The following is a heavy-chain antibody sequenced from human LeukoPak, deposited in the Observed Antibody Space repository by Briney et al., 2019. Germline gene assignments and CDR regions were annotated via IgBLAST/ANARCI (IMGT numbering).Heavy chain of an antibody. CDR3: ARPWIGEFFEY. CDR2: ISASGLST. D-gene: IGHD3-10*01. Sequence: GGSLRLSCAASGFTFSDYYMSWIRQAPGKGLQWVSGISASGLSTHYADSVKGRFTISRDNSKNTLYLQMDSLGVEDTAVYYCARPWIGEFFEYWGQGTLVTVSS. J-gene: IGHJ4*02. V-gene: IGHV3-23*01. CDR1: GFTFSDYY.